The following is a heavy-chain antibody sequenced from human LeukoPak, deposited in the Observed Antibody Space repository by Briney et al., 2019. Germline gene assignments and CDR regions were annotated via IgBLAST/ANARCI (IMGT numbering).Heavy chain of an antibody. Sequence: GASVKVSCKASGYTFTSYGISWVRQAPGQGLEWMGWISAYNGNTNYAQKLQGRVTMTTDTSTSTAYMELRSLRSDDTAVYYCARVRVRGVITAESMDVWGKGTTVTVSS. V-gene: IGHV1-18*01. J-gene: IGHJ6*03. D-gene: IGHD3-10*01. CDR3: ARVRVRGVITAESMDV. CDR2: ISAYNGNT. CDR1: GYTFTSYG.